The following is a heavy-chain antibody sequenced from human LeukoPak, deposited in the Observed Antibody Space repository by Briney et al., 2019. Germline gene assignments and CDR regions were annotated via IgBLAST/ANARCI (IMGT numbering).Heavy chain of an antibody. CDR3: ARGGYSYYYYYGMDV. Sequence: SETLSLTRTVSGGSISSYYWSWIRQPAGKGLEWIGRIYTSGSTNYNPSLKSRVTMSVDTSKNQFSLKLSSVTAADTAVYYCARGGYSYYYYYGMDVWGQGTTVTVSS. CDR1: GGSISSYY. V-gene: IGHV4-4*07. J-gene: IGHJ6*02. CDR2: IYTSGST. D-gene: IGHD5-18*01.